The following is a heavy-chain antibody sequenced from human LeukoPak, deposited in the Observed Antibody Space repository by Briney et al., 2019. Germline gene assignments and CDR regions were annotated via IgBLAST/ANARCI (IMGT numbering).Heavy chain of an antibody. V-gene: IGHV4-59*12. J-gene: IGHJ6*03. CDR3: AREAYYDFWSGYGPRYFFYMAV. Sequence: SETLSLTCTVSGGSISSYYWSWIRQPPGKGLEWIGYIYYSGSTNYNPSLKSRVTISVDTSKNQFSLKLSSVTAADTAVYYCAREAYYDFWSGYGPRYFFYMAVWGKGTTVTVSS. D-gene: IGHD3-3*01. CDR2: IYYSGST. CDR1: GGSISSYY.